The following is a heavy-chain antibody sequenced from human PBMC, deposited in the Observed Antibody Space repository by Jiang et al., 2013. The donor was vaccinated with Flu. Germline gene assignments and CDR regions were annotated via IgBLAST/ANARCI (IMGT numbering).Heavy chain of an antibody. D-gene: IGHD4-17*01. CDR3: ARVSQGYGDYYFDY. J-gene: IGHJ4*02. Sequence: IYYSGRHLLQPSLKSRVTISVDTSKNQFSLKLSSVTAADTAVYYCARVSQGYGDYYFDYWGQGTLVTVSS. V-gene: IGHV4-30-4*01. CDR2: IYYSGRH.